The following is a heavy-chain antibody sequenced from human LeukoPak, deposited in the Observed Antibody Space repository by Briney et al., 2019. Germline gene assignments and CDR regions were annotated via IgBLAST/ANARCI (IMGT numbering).Heavy chain of an antibody. CDR2: ISYHGRDK. V-gene: IGHV3-30*04. CDR3: AAQPCSVGRCYLDY. Sequence: GGSLRLSCAASGVTFSSFAMHWVRQAPGKGLEWVAVISYHGRDKYYADSVKGRFTISRDNSKNTLYLQMSSLGAEDTAVYYCAAQPCSVGRCYLDYWGQGTLVTVSS. J-gene: IGHJ4*02. D-gene: IGHD2-15*01. CDR1: GVTFSSFA.